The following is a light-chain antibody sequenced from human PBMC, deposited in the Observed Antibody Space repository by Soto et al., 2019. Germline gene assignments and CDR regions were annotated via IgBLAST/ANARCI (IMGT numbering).Light chain of an antibody. V-gene: IGLV2-14*01. Sequence: QSALTQPASVSGSPGQSITISCTATTSDVGDYNYVSWYQQYPGKAPKPIIYNVSNRPSGVSNRFSGSKSGDTASLTISGLQAEDEADYYCSSYTSRSSVIFGGGTKFTVL. CDR3: SSYTSRSSVI. CDR1: TSDVGDYNY. J-gene: IGLJ2*01. CDR2: NVS.